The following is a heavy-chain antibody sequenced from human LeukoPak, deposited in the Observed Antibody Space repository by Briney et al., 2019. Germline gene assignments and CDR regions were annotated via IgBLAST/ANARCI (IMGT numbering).Heavy chain of an antibody. CDR3: ARASGSYYKGDYYYYMDV. CDR2: IYYSGST. CDR1: GGSISSYY. Sequence: SETLSLTCTVSGGSISSYYWSWIRQPPGKGLEWIGYIYYSGSTNYKPSLQSRVTISVDTSKNQFSLKLSSVTAADTAVYYCARASGSYYKGDYYYYMDVWGKGTTVTVSS. V-gene: IGHV4-59*01. J-gene: IGHJ6*03. D-gene: IGHD3-10*01.